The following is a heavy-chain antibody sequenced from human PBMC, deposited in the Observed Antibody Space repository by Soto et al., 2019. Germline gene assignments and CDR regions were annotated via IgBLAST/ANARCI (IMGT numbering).Heavy chain of an antibody. V-gene: IGHV3-74*03. D-gene: IGHD1-26*01. CDR3: ARGDYSGSYDFDC. CDR1: GFIFSNYW. Sequence: GGSLRLSCAASGFIFSNYWMHWVRQAPGKGLVWVSRINNDGSSTTYADSVKGRVTISRDNAKSTLYLQMNSLRAEDTALYYCARGDYSGSYDFDCWGQGTLVTVSS. CDR2: INNDGSST. J-gene: IGHJ4*02.